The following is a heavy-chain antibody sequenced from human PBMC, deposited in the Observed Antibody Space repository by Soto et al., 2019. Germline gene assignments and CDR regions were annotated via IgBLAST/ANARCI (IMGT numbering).Heavy chain of an antibody. CDR3: ARVYGSASSSPQGEYYYYGMDV. CDR1: GFTFSSYA. V-gene: IGHV3-30-3*01. D-gene: IGHD6-6*01. J-gene: IGHJ6*02. CDR2: ISYDGSNK. Sequence: GGSLRLSCAASGFTFSSYAMHWVRQAPGKGLEWVAVISYDGSNKYYADSVKGRFTISRDNSKNTLYLQMNSLRAEDTAVYYCARVYGSASSSPQGEYYYYGMDVWGQGTTVTVSS.